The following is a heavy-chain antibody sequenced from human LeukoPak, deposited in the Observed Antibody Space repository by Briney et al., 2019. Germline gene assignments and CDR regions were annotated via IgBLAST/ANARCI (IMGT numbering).Heavy chain of an antibody. D-gene: IGHD4-23*01. Sequence: GESLKICCKGSGYSFSSYWIGWVRQMPGKGLVWMGIIYPGDSDARYSPSFQGQVTISADKSISTAYLQWSSLKASDTAMYYCARWPGGNSAGLDYWGQGTLVTVSS. CDR3: ARWPGGNSAGLDY. J-gene: IGHJ4*02. CDR1: GYSFSSYW. CDR2: IYPGDSDA. V-gene: IGHV5-51*01.